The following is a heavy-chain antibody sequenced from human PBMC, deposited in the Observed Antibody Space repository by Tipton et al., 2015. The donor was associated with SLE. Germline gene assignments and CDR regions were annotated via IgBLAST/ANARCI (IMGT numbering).Heavy chain of an antibody. CDR3: SRGNFQHQGF. V-gene: IGHV3-30*02. Sequence: SLRLSCAASGFTFSSYGMHWVRQAPGKGLEWVAFIRYDGSNKYYADSVKGRFTISRDNSKNTLYLQMNSLRAEDTAVYYCSRGNFQHQGFWGQGTLVTVSS. CDR2: IRYDGSNK. CDR1: GFTFSSYG. D-gene: IGHD2/OR15-2a*01. J-gene: IGHJ4*02.